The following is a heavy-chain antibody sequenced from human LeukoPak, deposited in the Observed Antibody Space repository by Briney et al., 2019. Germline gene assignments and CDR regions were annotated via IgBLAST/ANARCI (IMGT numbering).Heavy chain of an antibody. Sequence: ASVKVSCKASGYTFTSYDINWVRQATGQGLEWMGWMNPNSGNTGYAQKFQGRVTMTRNTSISTAYMELSSLRSEDTAVYFCARDQSRYFDWLLTNYYYYGMDVWGQGTTVTVSS. CDR1: GYTFTSYD. CDR3: ARDQSRYFDWLLTNYYYYGMDV. D-gene: IGHD3-9*01. CDR2: MNPNSGNT. V-gene: IGHV1-8*01. J-gene: IGHJ6*02.